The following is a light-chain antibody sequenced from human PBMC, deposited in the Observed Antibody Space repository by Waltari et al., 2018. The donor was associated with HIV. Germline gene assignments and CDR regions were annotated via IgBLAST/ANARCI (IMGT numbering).Light chain of an antibody. CDR3: TSYGGINNYVV. CDR1: SSDVGNYTY. Sequence: QSALTQPPSASGSPGQSVTISCTGTSSDVGNYTYVSWYQQHPGHAPKLMIFEVSRRPSGVPHLFSGSKSGTTASLTVSGLQAEDEADYYCTSYGGINNYVVFGGGTKLTVL. J-gene: IGLJ2*01. CDR2: EVS. V-gene: IGLV2-8*01.